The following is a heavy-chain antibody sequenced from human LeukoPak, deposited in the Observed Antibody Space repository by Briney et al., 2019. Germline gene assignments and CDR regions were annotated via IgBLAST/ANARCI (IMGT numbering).Heavy chain of an antibody. Sequence: GRSLRLSCAASGFTFDDYAMHWVRQAPGKGLEWVSGISWNSGSIGYADSVKGRFTISRDNAKNSLYLQMNSLRAEDTALYYCAKDLSSAITSALVLDVWGQGTTVTVS. D-gene: IGHD3-22*01. V-gene: IGHV3-9*01. CDR1: GFTFDDYA. J-gene: IGHJ6*02. CDR3: AKDLSSAITSALVLDV. CDR2: ISWNSGSI.